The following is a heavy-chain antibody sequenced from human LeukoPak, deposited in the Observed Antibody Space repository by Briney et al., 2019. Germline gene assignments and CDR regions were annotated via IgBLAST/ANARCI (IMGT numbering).Heavy chain of an antibody. D-gene: IGHD3-16*02. Sequence: GGSLRLSCAASGFSFSTYAMSWVRQDPGKRLEWVSGVNGNGGSTSYADSVKGRFTIFRDNSKNTVYLQMNSLRVEDTAVYYCAKSLYGGCDYWGQGTAVTVSS. CDR2: VNGNGGST. CDR3: AKSLYGGCDY. J-gene: IGHJ4*02. V-gene: IGHV3-23*01. CDR1: GFSFSTYA.